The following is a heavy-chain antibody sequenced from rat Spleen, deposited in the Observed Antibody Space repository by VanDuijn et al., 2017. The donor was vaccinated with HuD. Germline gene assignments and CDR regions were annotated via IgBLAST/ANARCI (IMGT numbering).Heavy chain of an antibody. Sequence: EVQLVESGGGLVQPGRSLTLSCVTSGFTFNNYWMTWIRQAPGKGLEWVATISYDGSSTYYRDSVKGRFTISRDTAQNTLCLQMDSLRSEDTATYYCARLGITLGAGHWFAYWGQGTLVTVSS. J-gene: IGHJ3*01. CDR2: ISYDGSST. CDR3: ARLGITLGAGHWFAY. V-gene: IGHV5-31*01. CDR1: GFTFNNYW. D-gene: IGHD1-2*01.